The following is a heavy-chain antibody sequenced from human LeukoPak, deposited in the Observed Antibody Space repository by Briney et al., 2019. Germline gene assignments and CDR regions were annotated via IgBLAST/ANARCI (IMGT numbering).Heavy chain of an antibody. CDR1: GYTFTGYY. CDR2: INPNSGGT. V-gene: IGHV1-2*02. J-gene: IGHJ5*02. Sequence: ASVKVSCKASGYTFTGYYIHWVRQAPGQGLGWMGWINPNSGGTTYAQNCQGRVTMTRDTSISTAYMELSRLTSDDTAVYYCAREDGHSPDPWGQGTLVTVSS. D-gene: IGHD5-24*01. CDR3: AREDGHSPDP.